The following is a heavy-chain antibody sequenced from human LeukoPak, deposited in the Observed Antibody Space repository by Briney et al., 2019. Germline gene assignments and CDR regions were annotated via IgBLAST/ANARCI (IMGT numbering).Heavy chain of an antibody. CDR2: INPNSGGT. CDR1: GYTLTELS. Sequence: ASVKVSCKVSGYTLTELSMHWVRQAPGQGLEWMGWINPNSGGTKYAQKFQGRVTMTRDTSISTAYMELRRLRFDDTAVYYCASAWYSSSSLSNAFDIWGQGTMVTVSS. V-gene: IGHV1-2*02. CDR3: ASAWYSSSSLSNAFDI. J-gene: IGHJ3*02. D-gene: IGHD6-6*01.